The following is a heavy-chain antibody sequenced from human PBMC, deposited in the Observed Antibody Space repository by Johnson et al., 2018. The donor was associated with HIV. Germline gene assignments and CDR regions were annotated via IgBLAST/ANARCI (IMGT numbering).Heavy chain of an antibody. CDR3: ARDLAYSGYEGAFDI. CDR2: ISYDGSNK. J-gene: IGHJ3*02. CDR1: GFTFSTYA. V-gene: IGHV3-30-3*01. D-gene: IGHD5-12*01. Sequence: QVQLVESGGGVVQPGRSLRLSCAASGFTFSTYAMHWVRQVPGKGLEWVAVISYDGSNKYYADSVKGRFTISRDNSKNTLYLQMNSRRSEDTAVYYCARDLAYSGYEGAFDIWGQGTMVTVSS.